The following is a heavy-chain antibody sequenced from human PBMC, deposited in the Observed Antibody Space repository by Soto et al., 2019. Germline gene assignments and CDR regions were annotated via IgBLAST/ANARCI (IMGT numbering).Heavy chain of an antibody. Sequence: QITLKESGPTLVKPTQTLTLTCTFSGFSLSTSGVGVGWIRQPPGKALEWLALIYWDDDKRYSPSLKSRLTITKDTAKNQVVLTMTNMDPVDTATYYCAHSRPTDYGDFPSRYYFDYWGQGTLVTVSS. J-gene: IGHJ4*02. V-gene: IGHV2-5*02. D-gene: IGHD4-17*01. CDR2: IYWDDDK. CDR3: AHSRPTDYGDFPSRYYFDY. CDR1: GFSLSTSGVG.